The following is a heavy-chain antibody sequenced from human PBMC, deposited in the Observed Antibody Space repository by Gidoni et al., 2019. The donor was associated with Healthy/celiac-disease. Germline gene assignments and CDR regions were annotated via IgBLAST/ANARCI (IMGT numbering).Heavy chain of an antibody. Sequence: QLQLQESGPGLVKPSETLSLTCTVSGGSISSSSYYWGWIRQPPGKGLEWIGSIYYSGSTYYNPSLKSRVTISVDTSKNQFSLKLSSVTAADTAVYYCARHVVGSYYGFNWFDPWGQGTLVTVSS. J-gene: IGHJ5*02. CDR2: IYYSGST. D-gene: IGHD1-26*01. V-gene: IGHV4-39*01. CDR1: GGSISSSSYY. CDR3: ARHVVGSYYGFNWFDP.